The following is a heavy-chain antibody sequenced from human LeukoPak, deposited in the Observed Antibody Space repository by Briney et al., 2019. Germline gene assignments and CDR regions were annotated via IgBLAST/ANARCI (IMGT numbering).Heavy chain of an antibody. Sequence: ASVKVSCKASGYTFTGYYMHWVRQAPGQGLEWMGWINPNSGGTNYAQKFQGRVTMTRDTSISTAYMELSRPRSDDTAVYYCARPLRIAARGTGNYFDYWGQGTLVTVSS. CDR3: ARPLRIAARGTGNYFDY. D-gene: IGHD6-6*01. J-gene: IGHJ4*02. CDR2: INPNSGGT. V-gene: IGHV1-2*02. CDR1: GYTFTGYY.